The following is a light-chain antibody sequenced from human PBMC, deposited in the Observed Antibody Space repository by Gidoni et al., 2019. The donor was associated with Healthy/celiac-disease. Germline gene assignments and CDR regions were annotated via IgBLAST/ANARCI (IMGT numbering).Light chain of an antibody. CDR3: SSYTSSSTPVV. CDR2: EVS. CDR1: SSDVGGYNY. V-gene: IGLV2-14*01. J-gene: IGLJ2*01. Sequence: VSGSPGQSITISCTGTSSDVGGYNYVSWYQQHPGKAPKLMIYEVSNRPSGVSNRFSGSKSGNTASLTISGLQAEDEADYYCSSYTSSSTPVVFGGGTKLTVL.